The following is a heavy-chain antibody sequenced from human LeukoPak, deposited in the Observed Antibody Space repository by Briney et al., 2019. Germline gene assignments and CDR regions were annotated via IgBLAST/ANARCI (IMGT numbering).Heavy chain of an antibody. Sequence: GGSLRLSCAASGFTFSSYAMSWVRQAPGKRLEWVSAISGSGGSTYYADSVKGRFTISRDNAKNSLYLQMNSLRAEDTAVYYCARDIGDFWSGYYMALSYYYGMDVWGQGTTVTVSS. D-gene: IGHD3-3*01. V-gene: IGHV3-23*01. CDR2: ISGSGGST. CDR1: GFTFSSYA. CDR3: ARDIGDFWSGYYMALSYYYGMDV. J-gene: IGHJ6*02.